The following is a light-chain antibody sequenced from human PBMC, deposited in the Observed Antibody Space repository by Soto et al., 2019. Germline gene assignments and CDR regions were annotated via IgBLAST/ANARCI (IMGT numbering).Light chain of an antibody. V-gene: IGKV1-12*01. J-gene: IGKJ2*03. CDR3: QQASSLPHS. CDR1: QDISIW. Sequence: DIPLTQSPSSVSASVGDRVTITCRASQDISIWLAWYQQKPGKAPNLLISAASRLQSGVPSRFSGSGSGTDFTLTITSLQPEDFATYYCQQASSLPHSFGQGTKLDIK. CDR2: AAS.